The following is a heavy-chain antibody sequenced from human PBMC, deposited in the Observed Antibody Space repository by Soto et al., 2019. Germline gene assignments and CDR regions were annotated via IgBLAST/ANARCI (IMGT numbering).Heavy chain of an antibody. CDR3: ARDVRDTGYSYWFDP. CDR1: GASVGSGGYY. D-gene: IGHD3-9*01. CDR2: IKYSGTT. J-gene: IGHJ5*02. Sequence: PSETLSLTCTVSGASVGSGGYYWSWIRQVPGKGLEWIGYIKYSGTTHYSPSLKSRVNISFDKSKNQVFLNLSFVTGADTAVYFCARDVRDTGYSYWFDPWGQGILVTVSS. V-gene: IGHV4-31*03.